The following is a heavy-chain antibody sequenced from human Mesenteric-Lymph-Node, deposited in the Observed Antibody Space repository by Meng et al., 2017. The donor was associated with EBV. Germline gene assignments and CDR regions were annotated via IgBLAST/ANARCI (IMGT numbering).Heavy chain of an antibody. D-gene: IGHD3-22*01. J-gene: IGHJ5*02. V-gene: IGHV4-30-2*01. Sequence: QMHLHESGSGLVKPSQTLSLTCAVSGGSISSCGYSWSWIRQPPGKGLEWIGYIYHSGSTYYNPSLKSRVTISVDRSKNQFSLKLSSVTAADTAVYYCARLDSSGYYTGWFDPWGQGTLVTVSS. CDR2: IYHSGST. CDR1: GGSISSCGYS. CDR3: ARLDSSGYYTGWFDP.